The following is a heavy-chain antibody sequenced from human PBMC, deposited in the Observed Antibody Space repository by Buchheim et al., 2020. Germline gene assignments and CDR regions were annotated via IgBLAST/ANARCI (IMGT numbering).Heavy chain of an antibody. J-gene: IGHJ4*02. D-gene: IGHD5-24*01. CDR1: GLTFSSYA. V-gene: IGHV3-23*01. Sequence: EVQLLESGGGLVQPGGSLRLSCAASGLTFSSYAMNWVRQAPGKGLEWVSGISGSGGSTYYADSVKGRFTISSDNSKNNMYLQMNSLRAEDTAVYYCAKDTAEMATISPFDYWGQGTL. CDR3: AKDTAEMATISPFDY. CDR2: ISGSGGST.